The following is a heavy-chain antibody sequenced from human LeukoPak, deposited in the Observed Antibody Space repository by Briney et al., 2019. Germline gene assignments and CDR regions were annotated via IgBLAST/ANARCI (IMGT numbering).Heavy chain of an antibody. CDR2: INSSGSTL. CDR3: VKDLGRGPAARYNY. CDR1: GFTLSSYE. J-gene: IGHJ4*02. Sequence: GGSLRLSCAASGFTLSSYEMNWVRQAPGKGLEGVSYINSSGSTLYYADSVKGRFTISRDNSKNTLYRQMSSLRAEDTAVYYCVKDLGRGPAARYNYWGQGTLVTVSS. D-gene: IGHD2-2*01. V-gene: IGHV3-48*03.